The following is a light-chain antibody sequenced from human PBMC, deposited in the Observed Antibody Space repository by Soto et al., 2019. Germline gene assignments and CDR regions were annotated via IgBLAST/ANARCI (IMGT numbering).Light chain of an antibody. CDR2: GNS. CDR3: QSYGDSLSGYV. V-gene: IGLV1-40*01. Sequence: QSVLTQPPSVSGAPGQRVTISCTGSSSNIGAGYDVHWYQQVPGTAPKLLIYGNSNRPSGVPDRFSGSKSGTSASLAITGLQAEDEADYYCQSYGDSLSGYVCGTGTKLTVL. CDR1: SSNIGAGYD. J-gene: IGLJ1*01.